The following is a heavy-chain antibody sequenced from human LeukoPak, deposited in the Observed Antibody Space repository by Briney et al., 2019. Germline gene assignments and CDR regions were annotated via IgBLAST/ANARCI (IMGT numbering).Heavy chain of an antibody. CDR3: AMLYGSGSYLDY. CDR1: GGSFSGYY. CDR2: INHSGST. Sequence: SETLSLTCAVYGGSFSGYYWSWIRQPPGKGLEWIGEINHSGSTNYNPSLKSRVTISVDTSKNQFSLKLSAVTAADTAVYYCAMLYGSGSYLDYWGQGTLVTVSS. V-gene: IGHV4-34*01. J-gene: IGHJ4*02. D-gene: IGHD3-10*01.